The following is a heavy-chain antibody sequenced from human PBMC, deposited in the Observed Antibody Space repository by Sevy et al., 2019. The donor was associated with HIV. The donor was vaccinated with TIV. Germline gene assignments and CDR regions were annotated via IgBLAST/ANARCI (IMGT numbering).Heavy chain of an antibody. V-gene: IGHV3-21*01. Sequence: GGSLRLSCVASGFTFSTYTMNWDRQAPGKGLEWISSISFSSNYIYYADSVKGRFTISRDNARNSLDLQMNSLRAEDTAVYYCARPYGSGSWEAFDVWGQGTMVTVSS. D-gene: IGHD3-10*01. CDR1: GFTFSTYT. CDR3: ARPYGSGSWEAFDV. J-gene: IGHJ3*01. CDR2: ISFSSNYI.